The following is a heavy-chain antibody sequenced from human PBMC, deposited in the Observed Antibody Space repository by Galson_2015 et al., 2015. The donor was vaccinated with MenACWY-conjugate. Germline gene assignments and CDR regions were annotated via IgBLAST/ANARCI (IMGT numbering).Heavy chain of an antibody. J-gene: IGHJ4*02. CDR3: ATGYMLDY. D-gene: IGHD6-13*01. CDR2: IKSKPDGETI. CDR1: GFTFSNAW. Sequence: SLRLSCAGSGFTFSNAWMNWVRQAPGKGLEWVGRIKSKPDGETIDYAAPVKGRLTISRDDSKNTGYLQMNCLKIEDTGVYYCATGYMLDYWGQGTLVTFST. V-gene: IGHV3-15*07.